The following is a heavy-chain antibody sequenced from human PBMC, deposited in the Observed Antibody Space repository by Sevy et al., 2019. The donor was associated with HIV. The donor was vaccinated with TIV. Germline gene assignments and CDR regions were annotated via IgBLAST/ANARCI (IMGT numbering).Heavy chain of an antibody. V-gene: IGHV3-48*03. Sequence: GGSLRLSCAASGFTFSTYEMNWVRQAPGKGLEWVSYISSVGNYIYYADSVKGRFTISRDNAKNSLYLQMNSLRAEDTAVYYGAREMPVVVVATTPGVFDYWGQGTLVTVSS. D-gene: IGHD2-15*01. CDR1: GFTFSTYE. J-gene: IGHJ4*02. CDR3: AREMPVVVVATTPGVFDY. CDR2: ISSVGNYI.